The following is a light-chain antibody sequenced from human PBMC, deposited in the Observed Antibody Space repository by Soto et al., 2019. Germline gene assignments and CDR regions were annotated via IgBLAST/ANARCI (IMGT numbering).Light chain of an antibody. Sequence: EIVMPQSLATLSVSPGARSPLSGRASQSVSSNLAWYQQKPGQAPRLLIYGASTRATGIPARFSGSGSGTEFTLTISSLQSEDFAVYYCQQYNNWPSLVGPGTKVDIK. J-gene: IGKJ3*01. V-gene: IGKV3-15*01. CDR1: QSVSSN. CDR3: QQYNNWPSL. CDR2: GAS.